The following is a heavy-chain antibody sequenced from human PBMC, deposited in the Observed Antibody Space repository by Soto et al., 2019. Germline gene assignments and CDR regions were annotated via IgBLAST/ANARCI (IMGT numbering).Heavy chain of an antibody. Sequence: QVQLQQWGAGLLKPSETLSLTCAVYGGSFSGYYWSWIRQPPGKGLEWIGEINHSGSTNYNPSLKSLVTISVDTSKNQFSLKLSSVTAADTAVYYCAREVDTAMAAGWFDPWGQGTLVTVSS. V-gene: IGHV4-34*01. CDR2: INHSGST. D-gene: IGHD5-18*01. CDR1: GGSFSGYY. J-gene: IGHJ5*02. CDR3: AREVDTAMAAGWFDP.